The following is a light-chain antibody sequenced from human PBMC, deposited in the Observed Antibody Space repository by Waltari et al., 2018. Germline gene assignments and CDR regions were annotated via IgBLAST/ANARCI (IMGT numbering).Light chain of an antibody. CDR1: SSDVGGYNY. CDR2: EIT. CDR3: SSYAGSNNYWV. V-gene: IGLV2-8*01. Sequence: QSALTQPPSASGSPGQSVTISCTGTSSDVGGYNYVSWYQQYPGRAPKLMIYEITKRTSGFPVRFSGSKSDNTASLTVSGLQADDEADYYCSSYAGSNNYWVFGGGTTLTVL. J-gene: IGLJ3*02.